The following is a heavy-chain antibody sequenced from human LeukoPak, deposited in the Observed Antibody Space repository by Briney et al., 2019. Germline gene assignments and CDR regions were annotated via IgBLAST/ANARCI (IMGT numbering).Heavy chain of an antibody. CDR1: GGTFSSYA. V-gene: IGHV1-69*13. CDR2: IIPIFGTA. CDR3: ARSAYCGGDCYSEFD. D-gene: IGHD2-21*02. Sequence: SVKVSCKASGGTFSSYAISWVRQAPGQGLEWMGGIIPIFGTANYAQKFQGRVTITADESTSTAYMELSSLRSEDTAVYYCARSAYCGGDCYSEFDRGQGTLVTVSS. J-gene: IGHJ4*02.